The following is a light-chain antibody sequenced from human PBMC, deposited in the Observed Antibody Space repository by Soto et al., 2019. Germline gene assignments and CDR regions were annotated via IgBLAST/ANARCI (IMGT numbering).Light chain of an antibody. CDR3: SSYTSSNTLYV. CDR1: SNDVGDYNF. Sequence: QSVLTQPASVSGSPGQSITISCTGTSNDVGDYNFVSWYQHHPGEAPKLMIYDVTNRPSGVSNRFSGSKSGNTASLTISGLQAEDEADYYCSSYTSSNTLYVFGTGTKLTVL. CDR2: DVT. J-gene: IGLJ1*01. V-gene: IGLV2-14*03.